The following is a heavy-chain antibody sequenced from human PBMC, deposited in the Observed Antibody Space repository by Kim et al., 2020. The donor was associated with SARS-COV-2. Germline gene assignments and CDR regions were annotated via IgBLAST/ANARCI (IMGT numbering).Heavy chain of an antibody. D-gene: IGHD3-9*01. V-gene: IGHV3-11*06. CDR3: ARDHYWDIFTGYYDY. J-gene: IGHJ4*02. Sequence: ADSVKGRFTISRDKAKNSLYLQMNSMRAEDTAVYYCARDHYWDIFTGYYDYWGQGTLVTVSS.